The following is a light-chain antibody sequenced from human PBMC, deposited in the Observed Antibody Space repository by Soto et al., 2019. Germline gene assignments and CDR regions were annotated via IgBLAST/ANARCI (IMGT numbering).Light chain of an antibody. CDR1: ESVRRN. J-gene: IGKJ1*01. CDR2: GAS. V-gene: IGKV3-20*01. CDR3: QQYGSSPRT. Sequence: EIVLTQSPVALSVSPGERVTLSCRASESVRRNLAWYQQKPGQAPRLLIYGASTRATGIPARFSGSGSGTDFTLTISRLEPDDFAVYYCQQYGSSPRTFGQGTKVDIK.